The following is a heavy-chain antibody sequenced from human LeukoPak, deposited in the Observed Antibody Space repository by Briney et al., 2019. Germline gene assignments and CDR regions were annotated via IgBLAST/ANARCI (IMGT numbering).Heavy chain of an antibody. D-gene: IGHD1-14*01. J-gene: IGHJ6*02. Sequence: SLRLSCAASRFTPEVDTMQSGRQAPGKRAWWVASISWNSGYIGYAGSVKGRFTISRDNSKNTLYLQMNSLRAEDTAVYYCARGGRNTWHGMDVWGQGTTVTVSS. CDR1: RFTPEVDT. CDR2: ISWNSGYI. CDR3: ARGGRNTWHGMDV. V-gene: IGHV3-9*02.